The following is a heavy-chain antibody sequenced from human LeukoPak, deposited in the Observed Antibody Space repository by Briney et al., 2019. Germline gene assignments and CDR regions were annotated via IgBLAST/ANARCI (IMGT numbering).Heavy chain of an antibody. CDR3: ARGSSSQYFRY. J-gene: IGHJ1*01. Sequence: ASVKVSCKASGYAFSSHPVTWVRQAPGQGLEWMGWISAYSGNTSYAQRFQGGVTMSTETSTNTAYMELTSLRSDDTAIYFCARGSSSQYFRYWGQGTLVTVSS. CDR2: ISAYSGNT. CDR1: GYAFSSHP. D-gene: IGHD3-3*01. V-gene: IGHV1-18*01.